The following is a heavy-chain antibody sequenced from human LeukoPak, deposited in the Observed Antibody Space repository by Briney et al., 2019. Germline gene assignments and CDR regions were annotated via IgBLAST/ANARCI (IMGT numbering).Heavy chain of an antibody. D-gene: IGHD2-21*02. CDR3: TRDNGGDWYAFDI. V-gene: IGHV4-4*07. CDR2: IYTSGST. CDR1: GDSISSDY. Sequence: SETLSLTCTVSGDSISSDYWSWIRQPAGKGLEWIGRIYTSGSTNYNPSLKSRVTMSVDTSKNQFSLKLTSVNAADTALYYCTRDNGGDWYAFDIWGQGTVVTVSS. J-gene: IGHJ3*02.